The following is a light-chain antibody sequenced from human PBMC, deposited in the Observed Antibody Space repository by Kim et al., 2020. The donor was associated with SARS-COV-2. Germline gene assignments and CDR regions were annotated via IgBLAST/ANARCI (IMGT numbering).Light chain of an antibody. CDR3: QAWDSSTCV. V-gene: IGLV3-1*01. Sequence: SYELTQPPSVSVSPGQTASITCSGDKLGHKYACWYQQKPGQSPVLVIYQDSKLPSGIPERFSGSNSGNTATLTISGTQAMDEADYYCQAWDSSTCVFGTGTKVTVL. CDR1: KLGHKY. J-gene: IGLJ1*01. CDR2: QDS.